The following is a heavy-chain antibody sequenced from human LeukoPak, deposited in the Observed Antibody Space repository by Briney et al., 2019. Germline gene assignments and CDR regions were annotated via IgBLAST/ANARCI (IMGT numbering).Heavy chain of an antibody. Sequence: VASVTVSCTASGGTFSSYAISWVRQAPGQGLEWMGGIIPIFGTANYAQKFQGRVTITADESTSTAYMELSSLRSEDTAVYYCARGYRPGVYSGDPDLFDNWGQGTLVTVSS. CDR1: GGTFSSYA. CDR2: IIPIFGTA. D-gene: IGHD1-26*01. V-gene: IGHV1-69*13. CDR3: ARGYRPGVYSGDPDLFDN. J-gene: IGHJ4*02.